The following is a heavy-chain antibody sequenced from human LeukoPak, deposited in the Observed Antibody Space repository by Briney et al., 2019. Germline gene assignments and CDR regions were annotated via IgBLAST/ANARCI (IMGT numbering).Heavy chain of an antibody. V-gene: IGHV3-30*03. CDR3: ASAYYYDSSGYYH. J-gene: IGHJ1*01. CDR1: GFTFSSYG. CDR2: ISYDGSNK. D-gene: IGHD3-22*01. Sequence: PGGSLRLSCAASGFTFSSYGMHWVRQAPGKGLEWVAVISYDGSNKYYADSVKGRFTISRDNSKNTLYLQMNSLRAEDTAVYYCASAYYYDSSGYYHWGQGTLVTVSS.